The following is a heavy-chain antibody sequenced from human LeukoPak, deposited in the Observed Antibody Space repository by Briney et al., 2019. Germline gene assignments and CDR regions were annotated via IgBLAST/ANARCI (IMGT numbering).Heavy chain of an antibody. V-gene: IGHV1-46*01. Sequence: ASVKVSCKASGYTFTSYYMHWVRQAPGQGLEWMGVIGPSGGTTSYAQKFQGRVTLTGDTSTSTVYMELSSLRSEDTAVYYCARDSDGPWDPWGQGTLVTVSS. CDR3: ARDSDGPWDP. CDR2: IGPSGGTT. J-gene: IGHJ5*02. CDR1: GYTFTSYY.